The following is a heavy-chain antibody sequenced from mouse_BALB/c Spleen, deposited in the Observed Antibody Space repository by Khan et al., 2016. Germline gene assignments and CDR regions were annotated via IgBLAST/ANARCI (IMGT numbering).Heavy chain of an antibody. CDR2: INPSTGYT. Sequence: QVQLQQSGAELAKPGASVKMSCKASGYTFTSYWMHWVKQRPGQGLEWIGYINPSTGYTEYNQKFKDKATLTANKSSSTAYIQLSSLTSEDSAVTYCARGGGRYYFDYWGQGTTLTVSS. CDR1: GYTFTSYW. J-gene: IGHJ2*01. CDR3: ARGGGRYYFDY. V-gene: IGHV1-7*01.